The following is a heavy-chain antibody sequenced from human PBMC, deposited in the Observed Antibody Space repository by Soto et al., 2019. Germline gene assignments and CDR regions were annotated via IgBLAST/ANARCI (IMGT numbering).Heavy chain of an antibody. Sequence: PGGSLRLSCAASGFTFSNYAMHWVRQAPGKGLEWVAIVSYDGDNEYYADSVKGRFTISRDDSKNTVYLQMNILRTDDTAVYYCAKDKGKRYFDYWGQGTLVTVSS. CDR1: GFTFSNYA. V-gene: IGHV3-30*18. CDR2: VSYDGDNE. CDR3: AKDKGKRYFDY. J-gene: IGHJ4*02.